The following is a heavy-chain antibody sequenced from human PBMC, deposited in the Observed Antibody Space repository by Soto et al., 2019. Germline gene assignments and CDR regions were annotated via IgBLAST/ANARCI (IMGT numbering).Heavy chain of an antibody. CDR3: ARVHCSGGSCYTGIDY. Sequence: ASVKVSCKASGYTFTSYGINWVRQATGQGLEWMGWMNPNSGNTGYAQKFQGRVTMTRNTSVSTAYMELSSLRSEDTAVYYCARVHCSGGSCYTGIDYWGQGTLVTVSS. CDR2: MNPNSGNT. CDR1: GYTFTSYG. V-gene: IGHV1-8*01. D-gene: IGHD2-15*01. J-gene: IGHJ4*02.